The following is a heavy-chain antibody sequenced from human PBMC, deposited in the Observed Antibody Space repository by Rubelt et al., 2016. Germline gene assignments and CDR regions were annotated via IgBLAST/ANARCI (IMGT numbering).Heavy chain of an antibody. J-gene: IGHJ4*02. CDR2: INHSGST. Sequence: QVQLQQWGAGLLKPSETLSLTCAVYGGSFSGYYWSWIRQPPGKGLEWIGEINHSGSTNYNPSLKSRVTISVDTAKNQFSLKLSAVTAADTAVYYCARGEIGGPSSAYSSPDYWGQGTLVTVSS. CDR1: GGSFSGYY. V-gene: IGHV4-34*01. CDR3: ARGEIGGPSSAYSSPDY. D-gene: IGHD6-13*01.